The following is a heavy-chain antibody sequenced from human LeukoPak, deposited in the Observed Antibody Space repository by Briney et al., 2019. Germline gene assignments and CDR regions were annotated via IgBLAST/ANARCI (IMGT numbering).Heavy chain of an antibody. CDR2: INPNSGGT. CDR1: GYTFTGYY. CDR3: ARAPPYDFWSGYYQG. J-gene: IGHJ4*02. D-gene: IGHD3-3*01. Sequence: ASLKVSCKASGYTFTGYYMHWVRQAPGQGLGWRGWINPNSGGTNYAQKFQGRVTMTRDTSISTAYMELNRLRSDDTAVYYCARAPPYDFWSGYYQGWGQGTLVTVSS. V-gene: IGHV1-2*02.